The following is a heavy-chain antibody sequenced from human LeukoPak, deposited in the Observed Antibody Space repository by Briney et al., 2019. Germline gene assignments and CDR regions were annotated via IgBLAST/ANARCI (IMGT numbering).Heavy chain of an antibody. CDR1: GFTFSSYG. V-gene: IGHV3-23*01. Sequence: GGSLRLSCAASGFTFSSYGMSWVRQAPGKGLEWVSAISGSGGSTYYADSVKGRFTISRDNAKNSLYLQMNSLRAEDTALYYCARESDGTVSCLDVWGKGTTVTVSS. J-gene: IGHJ6*04. CDR3: ARESDGTVSCLDV. D-gene: IGHD4-17*01. CDR2: ISGSGGST.